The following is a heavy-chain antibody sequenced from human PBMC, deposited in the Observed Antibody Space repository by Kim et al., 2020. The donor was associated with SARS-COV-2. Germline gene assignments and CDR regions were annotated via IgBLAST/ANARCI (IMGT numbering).Heavy chain of an antibody. J-gene: IGHJ6*02. CDR3: ARAGPGRAMIPFGGVIAGYYYYGMDV. CDR2: ISAYNGNT. V-gene: IGHV1-18*01. D-gene: IGHD3-16*02. Sequence: ASVKVSCKASGYTFTSYGISWVRQAPGQGLEWMGWISAYNGNTNYAQKLQGRVTMTTDTSTSTAYMELRSLRSDDTAVYYCARAGPGRAMIPFGGVIAGYYYYGMDVWGQGTTVTVSS. CDR1: GYTFTSYG.